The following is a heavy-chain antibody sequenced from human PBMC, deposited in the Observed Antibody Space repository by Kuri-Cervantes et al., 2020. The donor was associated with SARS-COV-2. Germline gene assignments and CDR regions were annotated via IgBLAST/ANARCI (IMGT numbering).Heavy chain of an antibody. CDR1: GMIFSRYW. CDR2: IKQDGSEK. Sequence: GESLKISCAASGMIFSRYWMSWVRQAPGKGLEWVANIKQDGSEKYYVDSVKGRFTISRDNSKNTLYLQMNSLRAEDTAVYYCAKCGFGRRGYFDCWGQGTLVTVSS. D-gene: IGHD3-10*01. CDR3: AKCGFGRRGYFDC. J-gene: IGHJ4*02. V-gene: IGHV3-7*03.